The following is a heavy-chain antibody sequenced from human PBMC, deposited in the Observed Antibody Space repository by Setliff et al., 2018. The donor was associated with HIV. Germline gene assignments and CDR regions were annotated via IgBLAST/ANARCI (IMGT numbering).Heavy chain of an antibody. CDR3: ARDHQTMLWLDY. Sequence: ASVKVSCKASGGTFSSYAISWVRQAPGQGLEWMGGIIPIFGTANYAQKFQGRVTITTDISTRTVYMELSSLTSEDTAIYYCARDHQTMLWLDYWGQGTLVTVSS. D-gene: IGHD2-21*01. J-gene: IGHJ4*02. V-gene: IGHV1-69*05. CDR2: IIPIFGTA. CDR1: GGTFSSYA.